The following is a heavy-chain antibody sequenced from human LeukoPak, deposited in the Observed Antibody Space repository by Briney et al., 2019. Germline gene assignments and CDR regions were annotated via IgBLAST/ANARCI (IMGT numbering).Heavy chain of an antibody. J-gene: IGHJ4*02. V-gene: IGHV3-7*01. CDR2: IRKDGDKT. CDR1: GFSFSSSW. D-gene: IGHD7-27*01. CDR3: ARDVTLYTEYWGLDS. Sequence: GGSLRLSCVASGFSFSSSWMSWVRQAPGKGLEWVANIRKDGDKTYYVDSVKGRFTISRDNAKNSLYLQMNSLRGEDTAVYYCARDVTLYTEYWGLDSWGRGTLVTVSS.